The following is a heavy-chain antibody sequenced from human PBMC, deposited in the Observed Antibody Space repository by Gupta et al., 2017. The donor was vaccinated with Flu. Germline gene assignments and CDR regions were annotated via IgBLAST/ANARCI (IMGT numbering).Heavy chain of an antibody. Sequence: EVQMVESGGGLVKPGGSLRLSCATSGFTFRDSSMTWVRQIPGKGLEWVASISSSLKFVYYADSVEGRFTISRDNAKKSLYLEMNSLRVEDTAVYYCARDDSREYYYDYYFGLDVWGQGTTVTVSS. CDR3: ARDDSREYYYDYYFGLDV. J-gene: IGHJ6*02. D-gene: IGHD3-3*01. V-gene: IGHV3-21*01. CDR2: ISSSLKFV. CDR1: GFTFRDSS.